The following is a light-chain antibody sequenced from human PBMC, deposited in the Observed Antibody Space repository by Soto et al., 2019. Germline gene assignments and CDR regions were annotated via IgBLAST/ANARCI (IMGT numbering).Light chain of an antibody. CDR1: WGVTTY. V-gene: IGKV3-11*01. CDR3: QQRSNWPRT. J-gene: IGKJ4*01. Sequence: EIVLTQSPATLSLSPGERATLSSRASWGVTTYLAWYQQQPGQAPRLLIYDASNRATGIPARFSGSGSGTDFTLTISSLDPEDFAVYYCQQRSNWPRTFGGGTKVEIK. CDR2: DAS.